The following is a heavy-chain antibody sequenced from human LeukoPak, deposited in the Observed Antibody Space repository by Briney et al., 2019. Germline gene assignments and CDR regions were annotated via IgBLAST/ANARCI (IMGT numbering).Heavy chain of an antibody. D-gene: IGHD6-19*01. Sequence: SVKVSCKASGFTFTSSAMQWVRQARGQRLEWIGWIVVGSGNTNYAQKFQERVTITRDMSTSTAYMELSSLRSEDTAVYYCAAIRPSTSSGWYGVDYWGQGTLVTVSS. J-gene: IGHJ4*02. CDR2: IVVGSGNT. V-gene: IGHV1-58*02. CDR3: AAIRPSTSSGWYGVDY. CDR1: GFTFTSSA.